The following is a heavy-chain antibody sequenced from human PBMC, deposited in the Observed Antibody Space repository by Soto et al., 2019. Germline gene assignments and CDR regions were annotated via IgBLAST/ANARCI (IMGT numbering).Heavy chain of an antibody. CDR3: ARNGYCSSTSCYTVNYYYGMDV. CDR2: IIPIFGTA. V-gene: IGHV1-69*06. D-gene: IGHD2-2*02. J-gene: IGHJ6*02. Sequence: SVKVSCKASGGTFSSYAFSWVRQAPGQGLEWMGGIIPIFGTANYAQKFQGRVTITADKSTSTAYMELSSLRSEDTAVYYCARNGYCSSTSCYTVNYYYGMDVWGQGTTVTVSS. CDR1: GGTFSSYA.